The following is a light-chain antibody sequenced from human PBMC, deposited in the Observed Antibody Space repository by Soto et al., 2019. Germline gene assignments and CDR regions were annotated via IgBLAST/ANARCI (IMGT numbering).Light chain of an antibody. CDR2: EVD. CDR3: CTDAGNVPK. V-gene: IGLV2-23*02. CDR1: TSDVAYYDL. J-gene: IGLJ2*01. Sequence: QSALTQPASVSGSPGQSITISCAGTTSDVAYYDLVSWYQQHHGRAPKLLIYEVDKRPSGISVRFSGSKSGATDSLTISGRLHEDEAVYFWCTDAGNVPKFGGGTKLTVL.